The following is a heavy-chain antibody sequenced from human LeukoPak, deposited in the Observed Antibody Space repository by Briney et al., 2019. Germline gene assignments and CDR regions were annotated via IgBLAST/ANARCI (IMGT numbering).Heavy chain of an antibody. CDR3: ARQGYGVVVGEN. CDR2: IYYSGST. V-gene: IGHV4-59*01. D-gene: IGHD2-15*01. CDR1: GGSISSYY. J-gene: IGHJ4*02. Sequence: SETLSLTCTVSGGSISSYYWSWIRQPPGKGLEWIGYIYYSGSTNYNPSLKSRVTISVDTSKNQFSLKLSSVTAADTAVYYCARQGYGVVVGENWGQGTLVTVSS.